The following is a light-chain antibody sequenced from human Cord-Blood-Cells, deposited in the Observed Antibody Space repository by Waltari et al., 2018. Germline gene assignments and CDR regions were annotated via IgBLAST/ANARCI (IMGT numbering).Light chain of an antibody. J-gene: IGLJ2*01. CDR3: QAWDSSTVV. CDR1: KLGDKY. CDR2: QDR. V-gene: IGLV3-1*01. Sequence: SYELTQPPSVSVSPGQTASIPCSGDKLGDKYACWYQQKAGKSPVLVIYQDRKRPSGIPERFSGSNSGNTATLTISGTQAMDEADYYCQAWDSSTVVFGGGTKLTVL.